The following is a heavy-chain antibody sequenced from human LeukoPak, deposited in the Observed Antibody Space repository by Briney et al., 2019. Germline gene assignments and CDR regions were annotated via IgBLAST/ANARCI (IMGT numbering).Heavy chain of an antibody. D-gene: IGHD3-16*02. CDR1: GYTLTELS. Sequence: ASVKVSCKVSGYTLTELSMHWVRQAPGKGLEWMGGLDPEDGETIYAQKFQGRVTMTEDTSTDTAYMELSSLRSEDTAVYYCATAGYYDYVWGSYRFDYWGQGTLVTVSS. CDR3: ATAGYYDYVWGSYRFDY. CDR2: LDPEDGET. V-gene: IGHV1-24*01. J-gene: IGHJ4*02.